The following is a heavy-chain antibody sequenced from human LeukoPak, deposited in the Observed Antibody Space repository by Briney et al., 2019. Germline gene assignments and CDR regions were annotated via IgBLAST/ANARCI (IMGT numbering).Heavy chain of an antibody. CDR1: GFTFSIYA. CDR2: ISGSGGTT. J-gene: IGHJ4*02. D-gene: IGHD3-3*01. Sequence: GGSLRLSCAASGFTFSIYAMNWVRQAPGKGLEWVSAISGSGGTTYYADSVKGRFTISRDNSKNTLYLQMNSLRAEDTAVYYCAKDSDFWSGSSSDFDYWGQGTLVTVSS. CDR3: AKDSDFWSGSSSDFDY. V-gene: IGHV3-23*01.